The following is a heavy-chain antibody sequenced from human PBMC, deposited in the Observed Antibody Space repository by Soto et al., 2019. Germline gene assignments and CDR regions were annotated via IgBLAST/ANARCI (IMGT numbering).Heavy chain of an antibody. CDR2: ILPVFDGL. Sequence: QVQLVQSESEVKKPGSSVKVSCKVSGGTFKNYAISWVRQAPGQGLEWVGGILPVFDGLNYAPKLQGRVTITADEVTSTAHLELGSLTSEDTAVYFCARASDTSGYYYWGQGTLVTVSS. J-gene: IGHJ4*02. CDR1: GGTFKNYA. CDR3: ARASDTSGYYY. V-gene: IGHV1-69*01. D-gene: IGHD3-22*01.